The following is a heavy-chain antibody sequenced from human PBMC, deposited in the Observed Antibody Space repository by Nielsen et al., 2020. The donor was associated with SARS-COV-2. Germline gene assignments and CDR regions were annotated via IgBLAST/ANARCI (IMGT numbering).Heavy chain of an antibody. J-gene: IGHJ4*02. CDR1: GGSISSSSYC. D-gene: IGHD6-19*01. CDR2: IYYTGST. CDR3: AGIHSSASIDF. V-gene: IGHV4-39*02. Sequence: SETLSLTCTVSGGSISSSSYCWGWIRQPPGKGLEWIGTIYYTGSTYYNPSLKSRVTISVDTSKNHFSLNLSSVTAADTAVYFCAGIHSSASIDFWGQGTLVTVSS.